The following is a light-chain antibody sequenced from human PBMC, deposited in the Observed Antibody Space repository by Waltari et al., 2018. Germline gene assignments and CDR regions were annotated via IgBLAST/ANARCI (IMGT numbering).Light chain of an antibody. CDR1: SRDVGGYDY. J-gene: IGLJ3*02. V-gene: IGLV2-11*01. CDR2: DVS. CDR3: CSYAGRATWA. Sequence: QSALTQPRPVSGSPGHSVTISCTGTSRDVGGYDYVSWYQQYPGKAPKLVIYDVSKRPSGVPDRFSGSKSGNTASLTISGLQAEDEADYNCCSYAGRATWAFGGGTKLTVL.